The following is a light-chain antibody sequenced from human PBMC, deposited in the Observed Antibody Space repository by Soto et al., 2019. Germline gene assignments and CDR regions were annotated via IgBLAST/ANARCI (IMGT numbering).Light chain of an antibody. CDR2: AAS. Sequence: DIQMPQSPSSLSASVGDRVTITCRSSQSISSSLNWYQQKPGKAPKLLIYAASSLQSGVPSRFGGSGSGSDFTLTISSLQPEDFATYYGQHSYSTPLNVGGGTKVEIK. CDR3: QHSYSTPLN. CDR1: QSISSS. V-gene: IGKV1-39*01. J-gene: IGKJ4*01.